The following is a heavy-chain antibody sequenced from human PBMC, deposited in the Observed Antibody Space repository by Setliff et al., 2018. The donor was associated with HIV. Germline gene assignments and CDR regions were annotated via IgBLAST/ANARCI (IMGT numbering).Heavy chain of an antibody. CDR3: AGLSGFLDY. CDR1: GGSFTTNY. V-gene: IGHV4-34*01. J-gene: IGHJ4*02. Sequence: ASETLSLTCAVYGGSFTTNYWTWIRQPPGKGLEWIGEINHIGNTNYNPSLKSRVTISLDTSKQQFSLNLTSLTAADTAVYFCAGLSGFLDYWGQGTLVTVSS. CDR2: INHIGNT. D-gene: IGHD3-22*01.